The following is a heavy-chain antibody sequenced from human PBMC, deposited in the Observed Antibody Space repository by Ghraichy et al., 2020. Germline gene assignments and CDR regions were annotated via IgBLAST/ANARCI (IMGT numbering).Heavy chain of an antibody. D-gene: IGHD2-8*01. V-gene: IGHV4-59*01. J-gene: IGHJ3*01. CDR1: GDSISSYY. Sequence: SETLSLTCTVSGDSISSYYWSWIRQPPGKELEWIGQIYYTGNTNYNPSLKSRVTISIDRSKNQFSLKLSSMTAADTAMYYCARVDFVLMANAPNAFDFWGPGTMITVSS. CDR3: ARVDFVLMANAPNAFDF. CDR2: IYYTGNT.